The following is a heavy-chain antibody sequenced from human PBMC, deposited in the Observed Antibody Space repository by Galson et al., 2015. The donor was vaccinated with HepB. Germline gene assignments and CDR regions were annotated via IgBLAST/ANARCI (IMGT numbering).Heavy chain of an antibody. Sequence: SETLSLTCTVSGGSITSSNYSWGWIRQPPGKGLEWIGSIYYTGSTYYNPSLKSRITISVDTSKKQFSLNLSSVTAADTDVYYCARVVYYGFWDGFGPWGQGTLVTVSS. D-gene: IGHD3-3*01. V-gene: IGHV4-39*07. CDR3: ARVVYYGFWDGFGP. J-gene: IGHJ5*02. CDR1: GGSITSSNYS. CDR2: IYYTGST.